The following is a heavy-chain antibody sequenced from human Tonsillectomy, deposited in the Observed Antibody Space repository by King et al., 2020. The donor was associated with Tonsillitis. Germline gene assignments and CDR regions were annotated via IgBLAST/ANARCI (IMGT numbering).Heavy chain of an antibody. D-gene: IGHD3-10*01. V-gene: IGHV4-30-2*01. CDR3: ARDYYGSGSLDY. CDR2: IYHSGST. J-gene: IGHJ4*02. CDR1: GGSISSGGYS. Sequence: QLQLQESGSGLVKPSQTLSLTCAVSGGSISSGGYSWSWNRQPPGKGLEWIGYIYHSGSTYYNPSLKSRVTISVDRSKNQFSLKLSSVTAADTAVYYCARDYYGSGSLDYWGQGTLVTVSS.